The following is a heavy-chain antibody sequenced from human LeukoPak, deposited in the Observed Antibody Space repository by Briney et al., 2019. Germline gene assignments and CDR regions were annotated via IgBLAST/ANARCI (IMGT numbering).Heavy chain of an antibody. CDR3: ARAGYYDSSGYYSFDY. CDR1: GGSISSYY. J-gene: IGHJ4*02. D-gene: IGHD3-22*01. V-gene: IGHV4-4*07. CDR2: IYTSGST. Sequence: SETLSLTCTVAGGSISSYYWSWIRQPAGKGLEWIGRIYTSGSTNYNPSLKSRVTISVDTSKNQFSLKLSSVTAADTAVYYCARAGYYDSSGYYSFDYWGQGTLVTVSS.